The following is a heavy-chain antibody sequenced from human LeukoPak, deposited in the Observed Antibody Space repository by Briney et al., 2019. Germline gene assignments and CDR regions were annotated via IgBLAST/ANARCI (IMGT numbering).Heavy chain of an antibody. CDR3: AKVKMARVSSYYYYMDV. J-gene: IGHJ6*03. V-gene: IGHV3-43D*03. CDR1: GFTFDDYA. Sequence: GGSLRLSCAASGFTFDDYAMHWVRQAPGKGLEWVSLISWDSGITYYVDSVKGRFTISRDNSKNSLYLQMNSLRAEDTALYYCAKVKMARVSSYYYYMDVWGKGTTVTISS. D-gene: IGHD5-24*01. CDR2: ISWDSGIT.